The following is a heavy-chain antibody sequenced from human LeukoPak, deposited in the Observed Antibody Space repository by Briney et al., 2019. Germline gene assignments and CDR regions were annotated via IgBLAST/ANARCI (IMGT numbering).Heavy chain of an antibody. J-gene: IGHJ4*02. CDR2: ISYDGSNK. V-gene: IGHV3-30*03. D-gene: IGHD4-17*01. CDR3: ARGANYGDYYPLYYFDS. CDR1: GFTFSSYG. Sequence: GGSLRLSCAASGFTFSSYGMHWVRQAPGKGLEWVAVISYDGSNKYYADSVKGRFTISRDNSKNTLYLQMNTLTGEDTAVYYCARGANYGDYYPLYYFDSWGQGTLVTVSS.